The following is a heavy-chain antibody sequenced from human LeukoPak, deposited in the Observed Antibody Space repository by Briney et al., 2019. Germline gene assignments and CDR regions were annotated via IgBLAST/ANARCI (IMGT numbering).Heavy chain of an antibody. J-gene: IGHJ6*02. V-gene: IGHV1-18*01. D-gene: IGHD2-15*01. CDR3: ATDLEGYCSGGSCTNVRVSSYYYGMDV. CDR2: ISAYNGNT. Sequence: ASVKVSCKASGYTFTSYGISWVRQAPGQGLEWMGWISAYNGNTNYAQKLQGRVTMTEDTSTDTAYMELSSLRSEDTAVYYCATDLEGYCSGGSCTNVRVSSYYYGMDVWGQGTTVTVSS. CDR1: GYTFTSYG.